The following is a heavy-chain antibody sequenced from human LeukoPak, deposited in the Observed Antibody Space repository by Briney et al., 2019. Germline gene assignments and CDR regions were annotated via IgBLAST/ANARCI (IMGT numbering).Heavy chain of an antibody. V-gene: IGHV3-48*01. J-gene: IGHJ4*02. CDR2: ISSSSSTI. D-gene: IGHD6-6*01. CDR3: AKTRGSSSTTGG. CDR1: GFTFSSYS. Sequence: GGSLRLSCAASGFTFSSYSMNWVRQAPGKGLEWVSYISSSSSTIYYADSVKGRFTISRDNAKNTLYLQMNSLRAEDTAVYYCAKTRGSSSTTGGWGQGTLVTVSS.